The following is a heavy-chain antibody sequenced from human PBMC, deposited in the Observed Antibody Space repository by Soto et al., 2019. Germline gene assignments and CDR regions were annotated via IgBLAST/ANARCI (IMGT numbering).Heavy chain of an antibody. D-gene: IGHD3-3*01. J-gene: IGHJ4*02. V-gene: IGHV4-31*03. CDR3: ARQVMADFWSGYQFFDY. CDR2: IYYRGST. CDR1: GGSISSGGYY. Sequence: QVQLQESGPGLVKPSQTLSLTCTVSGGSISSGGYYWSWIRQHPGKGLEWIGYIYYRGSTYYNPSLKSRVTLAVDTSKNQFSLKLSSVTAADTAVYYCARQVMADFWSGYQFFDYWGQGTLVTVSS.